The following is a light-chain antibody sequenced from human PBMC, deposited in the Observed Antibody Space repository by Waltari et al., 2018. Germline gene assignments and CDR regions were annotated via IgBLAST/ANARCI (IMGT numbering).Light chain of an antibody. J-gene: IGKJ3*01. CDR2: AAS. Sequence: DIQMTQSPASLAASLGDRVTITCRPSQSVTTSLNWYQQKSGEPPKLLISAASSFQSGVPSRFSGSGSGTDFTLTISSLQSEDFAVYYCQQYNDWPFTFGPGTKVDFK. V-gene: IGKV1-39*01. CDR3: QQYNDWPFT. CDR1: QSVTTS.